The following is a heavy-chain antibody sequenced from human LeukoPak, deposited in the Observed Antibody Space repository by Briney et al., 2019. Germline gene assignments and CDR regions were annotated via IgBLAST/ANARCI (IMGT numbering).Heavy chain of an antibody. CDR2: IHHSGTT. Sequence: SETLSLTCGVAGASTSSGNWWTRVRQPPGKGLEWIGEIHHSGTTNYNPSLMPRVTISVDKSRNQFSLDLTSVTGADTAVYYCATRDESRTDVTPCDHWGQGALVTVSS. CDR3: ATRDESRTDVTPCDH. CDR1: GASTSSGNW. V-gene: IGHV4-4*02. J-gene: IGHJ4*02. D-gene: IGHD5-24*01.